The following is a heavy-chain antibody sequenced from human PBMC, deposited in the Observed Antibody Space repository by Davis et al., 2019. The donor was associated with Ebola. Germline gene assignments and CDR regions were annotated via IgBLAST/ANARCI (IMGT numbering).Heavy chain of an antibody. CDR1: GFTFSSYS. J-gene: IGHJ6*02. V-gene: IGHV3-21*01. D-gene: IGHD3-9*01. Sequence: PGGSLRLSCAASGFTFSSYSMNWVRQAPGKGLEWVSSISSSSSYIYYADLVKGRFTVSRDNAKNSLYLQMNSLRAEDTAVYYCARTDYDILFYGMDVWGQGTTVTVSS. CDR2: ISSSSSYI. CDR3: ARTDYDILFYGMDV.